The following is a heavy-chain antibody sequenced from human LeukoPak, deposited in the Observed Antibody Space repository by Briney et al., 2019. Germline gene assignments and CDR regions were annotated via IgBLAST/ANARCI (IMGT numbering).Heavy chain of an antibody. V-gene: IGHV4-34*01. J-gene: IGHJ6*04. CDR1: GGSFSGYY. CDR2: INHSGST. D-gene: IGHD2-15*01. CDR3: ARGRIVVVVAATPRLYGMDV. Sequence: SETLSLTCAVYGGSFSGYYWSWIRQPPGKGLEWIGEINHSGSTNYNPSLKSRATISVDTSKNQFSLKLSSVTAADTAVYYCARGRIVVVVAATPRLYGMDVWGKGTTVTVSS.